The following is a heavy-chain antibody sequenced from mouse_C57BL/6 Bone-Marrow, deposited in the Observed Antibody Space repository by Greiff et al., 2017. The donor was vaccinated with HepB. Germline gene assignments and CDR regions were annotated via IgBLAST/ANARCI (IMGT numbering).Heavy chain of an antibody. D-gene: IGHD2-3*01. V-gene: IGHV5-4*01. CDR3: ARDDGYYWYFDV. CDR1: GFTFSSYA. Sequence: EVKLVESGGGLVKPGGSLKLSCAASGFTFSSYAMSWVRQTREKRLEWVATISDGGSYTYYPDNVKGRFTISRDNAKNNLYLQMSHLKSEDTAMYYCARDDGYYWYFDVWGTGTTVTVSS. J-gene: IGHJ1*03. CDR2: ISDGGSYT.